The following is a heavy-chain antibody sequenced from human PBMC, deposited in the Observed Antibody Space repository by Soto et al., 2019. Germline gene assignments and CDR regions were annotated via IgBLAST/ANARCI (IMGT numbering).Heavy chain of an antibody. CDR3: AREDAPSSGSYYIVDY. D-gene: IGHD3-10*01. CDR2: IWYDGSNK. J-gene: IGHJ4*02. Sequence: QVQLVESGGGVVQPGRSLRLSCAASGFTFSSYGMHWVHQAPGKGLEWVAVIWYDGSNKYYADSVKGRFTISRDNSKNTLYLEMNSLRAEDTGVYYCAREDAPSSGSYYIVDYWGQGTLVTVSS. V-gene: IGHV3-33*01. CDR1: GFTFSSYG.